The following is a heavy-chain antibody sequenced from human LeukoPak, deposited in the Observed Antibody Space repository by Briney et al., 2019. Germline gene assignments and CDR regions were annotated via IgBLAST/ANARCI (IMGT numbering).Heavy chain of an antibody. J-gene: IGHJ4*02. D-gene: IGHD6-19*01. CDR1: GYTFTSYG. V-gene: IGHV1-18*01. CDR3: AVFIAVAGYFDY. Sequence: ASVNVSFKASGYTFTSYGISWVRQAPGQGLEWMGWISAYNGNTNYAQKLQGRVTMTTDTSTSTAYMELRSLRSDDTAVYYCAVFIAVAGYFDYWGQGTLVTVSS. CDR2: ISAYNGNT.